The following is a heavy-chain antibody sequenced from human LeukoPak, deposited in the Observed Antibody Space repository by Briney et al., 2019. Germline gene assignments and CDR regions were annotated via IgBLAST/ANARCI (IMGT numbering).Heavy chain of an antibody. CDR1: GFTFSSYW. J-gene: IGHJ4*02. CDR3: ARGRVVVVAPIDY. Sequence: PGGSLRLSCAASGFTFSSYWMSWVRQAPGKGLEWVAVIWYDGSYKFYADSVKGRFTISRDNSKNTVDLQMSSLRDEDTAVYYCARGRVVVVAPIDYWGQGTLVAVSS. CDR2: IWYDGSYK. V-gene: IGHV3-33*08. D-gene: IGHD2-15*01.